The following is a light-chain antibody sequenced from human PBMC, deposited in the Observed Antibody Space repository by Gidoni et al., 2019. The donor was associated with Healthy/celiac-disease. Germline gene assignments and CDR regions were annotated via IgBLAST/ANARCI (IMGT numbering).Light chain of an antibody. J-gene: IGLJ3*02. CDR2: DVS. Sequence: SALTPPRPVSGSPGQSVTLSCTGTSSDVGGYNYVSWYQQHPGKAPKLMIYDVSKRPSGVPDRFSGSKSGNTASLTISGLQAEDEADYYCCSYAGSSWVFGGGTKLTVL. CDR1: SSDVGGYNY. CDR3: CSYAGSSWV. V-gene: IGLV2-11*01.